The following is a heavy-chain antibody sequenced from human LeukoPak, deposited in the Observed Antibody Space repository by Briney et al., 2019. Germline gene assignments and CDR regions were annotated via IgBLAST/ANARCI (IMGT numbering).Heavy chain of an antibody. V-gene: IGHV1-46*01. D-gene: IGHD3-10*01. CDR3: ARDCDYYGSGSPNWFDP. CDR2: INPSGGSA. CDR1: GYAFTSYY. Sequence: ASVKVSCKASGYAFTSYYMHWVRQAPGQGLEWMGIINPSGGSATYVQKFQGRVAMTRDTSTSTVYMGLSSLRSEDTAVYYCARDCDYYGSGSPNWFDPWGQGTVVTVSS. J-gene: IGHJ5*02.